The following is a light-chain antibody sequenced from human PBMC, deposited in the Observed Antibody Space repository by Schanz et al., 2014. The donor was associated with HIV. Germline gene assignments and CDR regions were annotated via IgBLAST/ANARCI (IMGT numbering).Light chain of an antibody. J-gene: IGLJ3*02. CDR1: GSDIDAYKY. V-gene: IGLV2-14*01. CDR3: SSYTSSSTWV. Sequence: SALTQPASVSGSPGQSITISCAETGSDIDAYKYVSWYQQHPGKAPKFIIYEGTKRPSGISNRFSGSKSGNTASLRISGLQAEDEADYYCSSYTSSSTWVFGGGTKLTVL. CDR2: EGT.